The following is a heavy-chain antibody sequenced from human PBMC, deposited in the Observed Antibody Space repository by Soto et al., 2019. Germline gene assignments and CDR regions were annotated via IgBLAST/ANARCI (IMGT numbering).Heavy chain of an antibody. Sequence: ASVKVSCKASGYTFTSYDINWVRQATGQGLEWMGWMNPNSGNTGYAQKFQGRVTMTRNTSISTAYMELSSLRSEDTAVYYCESVTQEVKGGTGDSFAIWAQGKMVTFSS. CDR2: MNPNSGNT. V-gene: IGHV1-8*01. J-gene: IGHJ3*02. D-gene: IGHD2-21*02. CDR1: GYTFTSYD. CDR3: ESVTQEVKGGTGDSFAI.